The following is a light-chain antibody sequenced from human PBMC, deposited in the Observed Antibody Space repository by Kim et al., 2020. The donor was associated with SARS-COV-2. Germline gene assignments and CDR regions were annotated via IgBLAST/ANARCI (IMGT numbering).Light chain of an antibody. J-gene: IGLJ3*02. CDR1: SLRTFS. V-gene: IGLV3-19*01. Sequence: SSELTQDPAVSVALGQTVTITCQGDSLRTFSEIWYQPKPGQAPILLIFDKNSRPSEIPDRFSASNSGNTSSLTIIGAQAEDEADYYCSSRDNRTNLHVLFGEGTKVTVL. CDR2: DKN. CDR3: SSRDNRTNLHVL.